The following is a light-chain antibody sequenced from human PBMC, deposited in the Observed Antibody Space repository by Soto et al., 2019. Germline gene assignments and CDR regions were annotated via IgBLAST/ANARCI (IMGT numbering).Light chain of an antibody. J-gene: IGKJ1*01. CDR1: QSVSTY. Sequence: EIVLTQSPATLSLSPGERATLSCRASQSVSTYLAWYQQKPGQAPRLLIYDASNRATGVPARFSGSGSGTDFTLTISSLEPEDFAVYYCQQRNNWPPAWTFGQGTKVEIK. CDR2: DAS. CDR3: QQRNNWPPAWT. V-gene: IGKV3-11*01.